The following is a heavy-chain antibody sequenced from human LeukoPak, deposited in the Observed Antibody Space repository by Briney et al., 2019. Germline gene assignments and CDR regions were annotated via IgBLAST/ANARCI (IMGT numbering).Heavy chain of an antibody. J-gene: IGHJ3*01. CDR2: IYYSGST. V-gene: IGHV4-59*01. CDR1: GGSISSYY. Sequence: SETLSLTCTVSGGSISSYYWSWIRQPPGKGLEWIGYIYYSGSTNYNPSLKSLVTISVDTSKNQFSLKLSSVTAADTAVYYCARDAYSHQTWGQGTMVTVSS. CDR3: ARDAYSHQT. D-gene: IGHD5-18*01.